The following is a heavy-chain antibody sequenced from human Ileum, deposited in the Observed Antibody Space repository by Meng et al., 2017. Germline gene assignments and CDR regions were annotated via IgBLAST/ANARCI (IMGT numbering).Heavy chain of an antibody. CDR3: ARGKAIPDF. Sequence: QVQLQVSGSGLVKPSEALSLTCTVSGGSISGSYWSWLRQFPGKGLEWIGYTYYSGTTNYNPSIRGRVTMSVDTSRAQFSLKLTSVTAADTAIYYCARGKAIPDFWGQGTLVTVSS. CDR2: TYYSGTT. CDR1: GGSISGSY. J-gene: IGHJ4*02. V-gene: IGHV4-59*08. D-gene: IGHD2-2*02.